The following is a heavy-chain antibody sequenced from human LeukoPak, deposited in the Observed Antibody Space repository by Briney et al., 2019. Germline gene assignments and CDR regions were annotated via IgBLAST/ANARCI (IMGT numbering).Heavy chain of an antibody. V-gene: IGHV4-39*01. CDR1: GGSISSSSYY. CDR2: IYYSGST. J-gene: IGHJ4*02. CDR3: ARSPGQQLVYYFDY. Sequence: PSKTLSLTCTVSGGSISSSSYYWGWIRQPPGKGLEWFGSIYYSGSTYYNPSLKSRVTISVDTSKNQFSLKLSSVTAADTAVYYCARSPGQQLVYYFDYWGQGTLVTVSS. D-gene: IGHD6-13*01.